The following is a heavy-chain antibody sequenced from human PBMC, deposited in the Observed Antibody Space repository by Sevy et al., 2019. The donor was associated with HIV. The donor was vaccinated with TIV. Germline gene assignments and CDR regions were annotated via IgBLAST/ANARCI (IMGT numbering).Heavy chain of an antibody. Sequence: GGSLRLSCAASGFTFSSYSMNWVRQAPGKGLEWVSSISSSSSYIYYADSVKGRFTISRDNAKNSLYLQMNSLRAEDTAVYYCATLDIVVVPAATHNGMDVWGQGTTVTVSS. CDR3: ATLDIVVVPAATHNGMDV. J-gene: IGHJ6*02. D-gene: IGHD2-2*03. CDR2: ISSSSSYI. V-gene: IGHV3-21*01. CDR1: GFTFSSYS.